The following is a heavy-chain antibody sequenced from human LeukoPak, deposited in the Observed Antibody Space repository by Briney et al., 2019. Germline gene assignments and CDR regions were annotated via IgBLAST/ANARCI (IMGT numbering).Heavy chain of an antibody. CDR3: AKDNKGVSPTWFDP. V-gene: IGHV3-23*01. Sequence: GGSLILSCADSGFTFSSYAMSWVHQAPGKGLEWVSAINGSGGSTYYADSVKGRFTISRDNSKNTLYLQMNSLRAEDTAVYYCAKDNKGVSPTWFDPWGQGTLVTVSS. CDR1: GFTFSSYA. J-gene: IGHJ5*02. D-gene: IGHD5/OR15-5a*01. CDR2: INGSGGST.